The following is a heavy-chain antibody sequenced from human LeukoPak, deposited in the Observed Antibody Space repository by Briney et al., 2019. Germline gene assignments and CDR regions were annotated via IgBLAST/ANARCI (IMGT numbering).Heavy chain of an antibody. CDR1: GFTISSYE. J-gene: IGHJ4*02. Sequence: GGSLRLSCAASGFTISSYEMNWVRQAPGKGLEWVPHINSGETKTYADSVQGRFTISRDNAKNSLYLQMNSLRAEDTAIYYCARDQYGTRLEWGQGTLVTVSS. V-gene: IGHV3-48*03. CDR3: ARDQYGTRLE. CDR2: INSGETK. D-gene: IGHD1-1*01.